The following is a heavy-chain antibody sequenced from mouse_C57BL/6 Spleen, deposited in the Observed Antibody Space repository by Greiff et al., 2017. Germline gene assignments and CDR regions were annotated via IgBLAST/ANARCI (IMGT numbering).Heavy chain of an antibody. CDR1: GYSITSGYY. V-gene: IGHV3-6*01. Sequence: DVQLQESGPGLVKPSQSLSLTCSVTGYSITSGYYWNWIRQFPGNKLEWMGYISYDGSNNYNPSLKSQISITRDTYKNQFFLKLNSVTTEDTATYYCARGTSVDYWGQGTTLTVSS. J-gene: IGHJ2*01. CDR2: ISYDGSN. CDR3: ARGTSVDY.